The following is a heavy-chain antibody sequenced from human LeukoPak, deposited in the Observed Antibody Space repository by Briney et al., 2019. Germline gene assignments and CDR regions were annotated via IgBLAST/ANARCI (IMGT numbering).Heavy chain of an antibody. V-gene: IGHV3-7*01. CDR2: IKQDGSEK. CDR3: ARVCGGDCYSPTPDY. Sequence: GGSLRLSCAASGFTFSSYWMSWVRQAPGKGLEWVANIKQDGSEKCYVDSVKGRFTISRDNAKNSLYLQMNSLRAEDTAVYYCARVCGGDCYSPTPDYWGQGTLVTVSS. J-gene: IGHJ4*02. CDR1: GFTFSSYW. D-gene: IGHD2-21*02.